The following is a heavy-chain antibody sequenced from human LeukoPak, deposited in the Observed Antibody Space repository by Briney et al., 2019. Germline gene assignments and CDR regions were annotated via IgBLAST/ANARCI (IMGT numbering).Heavy chain of an antibody. CDR1: GGSISSSNW. CDR3: ANTSPGYSSERNRPPIDY. V-gene: IGHV4-4*02. CDR2: INHSGST. D-gene: IGHD6-19*01. J-gene: IGHJ4*02. Sequence: PSGTLSLTCAVSGGSISSSNWWSWIRQPPGKGLEWIGEINHSGSTNYNPSLKSRVTISVDTSKNQFSLKLSSVTAADTAVYYCANTSPGYSSERNRPPIDYWGQGTLVTVSS.